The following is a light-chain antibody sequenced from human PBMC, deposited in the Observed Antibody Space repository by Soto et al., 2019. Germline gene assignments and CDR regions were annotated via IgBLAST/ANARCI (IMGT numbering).Light chain of an antibody. CDR2: RAS. J-gene: IGKJ2*01. CDR3: PQYGGSPPYT. Sequence: EIVLTQSPGTLSLSPGERATLSCRASQSVSSIYLAWYQQKPGQAPRLLIYRASSRATGIPDRFSGSGYGTDFTLNISRLEPEDFAVYYCPQYGGSPPYTFGQGTKLEIK. V-gene: IGKV3-20*01. CDR1: QSVSSIY.